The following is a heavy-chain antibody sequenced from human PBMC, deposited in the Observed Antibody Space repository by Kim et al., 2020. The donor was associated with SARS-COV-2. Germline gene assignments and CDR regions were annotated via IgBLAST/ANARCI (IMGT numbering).Heavy chain of an antibody. D-gene: IGHD5-12*01. V-gene: IGHV3-33*05. CDR2: ISYDGSNK. CDR3: ARELPGRTLCSTSQGLCDVATIPGAFDI. Sequence: GGSLRLSCAASGFTFSSYGMHWVRQAPGKGLEWVAVISYDGSNKYYADSVKGRFTISRDNSKNTLYLQMNSLRAEDTAVYYCARELPGRTLCSTSQGLCDVATIPGAFDIWGQGTMVTVSS. CDR1: GFTFSSYG. J-gene: IGHJ3*02.